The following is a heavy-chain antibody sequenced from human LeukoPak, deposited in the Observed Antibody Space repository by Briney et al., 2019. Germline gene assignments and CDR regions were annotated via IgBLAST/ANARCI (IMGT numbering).Heavy chain of an antibody. CDR3: AKDSKDYYDSSGDYYYGMDV. Sequence: GSLRLSCAASGFTFSSYGMHWVRQAPGKGLEWVAVISYDGSNKYYADSVKGRFTISRDNSKNTLYLQMNSLRAEDTAVYYCAKDSKDYYDSSGDYYYGMDVWGQGTTVTVSS. CDR2: ISYDGSNK. D-gene: IGHD3-22*01. CDR1: GFTFSSYG. J-gene: IGHJ6*02. V-gene: IGHV3-30*18.